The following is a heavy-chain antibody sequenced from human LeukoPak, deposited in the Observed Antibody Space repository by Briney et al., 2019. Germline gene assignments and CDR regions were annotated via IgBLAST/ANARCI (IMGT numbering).Heavy chain of an antibody. CDR1: GYTFTGYY. V-gene: IGHV1-2*02. Sequence: ASAKVSCKASGYTFTGYYMHWVRQAPGQGLEWMGWINPNSGGTNYAQKFQGRVTMTRDTSISTAHMELSRLRSDDTAVYYCARVENVYYYMDVWGKGTTVTISS. CDR2: INPNSGGT. J-gene: IGHJ6*03. CDR3: ARVENVYYYMDV.